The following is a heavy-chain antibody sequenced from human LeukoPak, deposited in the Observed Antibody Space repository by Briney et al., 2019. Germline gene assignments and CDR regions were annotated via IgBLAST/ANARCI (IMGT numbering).Heavy chain of an antibody. CDR2: IHYTGST. D-gene: IGHD6-13*01. CDR3: ATGIGTAGDYYYYMDV. Sequence: SETLSLTCTVSGGSISSSYWSWVRQTPGKGLEWIGYIHYTGSTNYNPSLKSRVTISVDTSKKQFSLKLRSVTVADTAVYNCATGIGTAGDYYYYMDVWGKGTTVTVSS. V-gene: IGHV4-59*01. J-gene: IGHJ6*03. CDR1: GGSISSSY.